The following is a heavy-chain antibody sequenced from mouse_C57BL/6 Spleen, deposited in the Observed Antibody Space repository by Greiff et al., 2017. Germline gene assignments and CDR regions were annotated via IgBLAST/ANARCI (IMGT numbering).Heavy chain of an antibody. D-gene: IGHD2-2*01. J-gene: IGHJ1*03. Sequence: EVQRVESGEGLVKPGGSLKLSCAASGFTFSSYAMSWVRQTPEKRLEWVAYISSGGDYIYYADTMKGRFTISRDNDRKPLYLHMSSLRSEYTHMYYCTRALYSGYPRWYFDVWGTGTMVTVSS. CDR1: GFTFSSYA. CDR2: ISSGGDYI. CDR3: TRALYSGYPRWYFDV. V-gene: IGHV5-9-1*02.